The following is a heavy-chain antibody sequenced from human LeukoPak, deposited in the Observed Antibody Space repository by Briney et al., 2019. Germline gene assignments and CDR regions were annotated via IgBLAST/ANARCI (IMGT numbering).Heavy chain of an antibody. D-gene: IGHD3-22*01. V-gene: IGHV3-13*04. CDR1: GFPFRSLR. CDR2: IGTAGDT. J-gene: IGHJ2*01. Sequence: GSLKLSCAASGFPFRSLRMHLVRQASGKSLELVLAIGTAGDTYYPGSVKGRFTISRENAKNSLYLQMNSLRAGDTAVYYCARAAHYYDSTQWYFDLWGRGTLVTVSS. CDR3: ARAAHYYDSTQWYFDL.